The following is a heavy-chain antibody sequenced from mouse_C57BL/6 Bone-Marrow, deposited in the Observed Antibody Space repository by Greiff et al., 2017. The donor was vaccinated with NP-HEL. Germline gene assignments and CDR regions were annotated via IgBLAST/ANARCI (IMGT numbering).Heavy chain of an antibody. V-gene: IGHV1-47*01. CDR2: FHPYNDDT. J-gene: IGHJ2*01. Sequence: VQLQQSGAELVRPGASVKMSCKASGYTFTTYPIEWMKQNHGKSLEWIGNFHPYNDDTKYNEKFKGKATLTADTSSSTAYMQLSSLTSEDSAVYYCARGYYGTDYWGQGTTLTVSS. CDR3: ARGYYGTDY. CDR1: GYTFTTYP. D-gene: IGHD1-1*01.